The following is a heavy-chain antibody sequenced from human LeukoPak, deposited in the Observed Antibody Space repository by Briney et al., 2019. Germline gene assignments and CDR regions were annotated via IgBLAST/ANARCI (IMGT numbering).Heavy chain of an antibody. D-gene: IGHD3-22*01. CDR2: ISGSGGST. Sequence: PGGSLRLSCAASGFTFSSYAMSWVRQAPGKGLKWVSAISGSGGSTYYADSVKGRFTISRDNSKNTLYLQMNSLRAEDTAVYYCAKDPQNYDSSGYLIGYYFDYWGQGTLVTVSS. V-gene: IGHV3-23*01. CDR1: GFTFSSYA. CDR3: AKDPQNYDSSGYLIGYYFDY. J-gene: IGHJ4*02.